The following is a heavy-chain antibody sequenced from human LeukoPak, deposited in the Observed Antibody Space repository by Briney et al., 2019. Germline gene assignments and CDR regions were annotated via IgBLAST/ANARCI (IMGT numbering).Heavy chain of an antibody. J-gene: IGHJ4*02. CDR3: ARTVVAKGFFDY. Sequence: ASVKVSCKASGYTFTSYDINWVRQATGQGLEWMGWMSPNSGNTGYAQKFQGRVTMTRNTSISTAYMELRSLRSDDTALYYCARTVVAKGFFDYWGQGTLVTVSS. V-gene: IGHV1-8*01. CDR2: MSPNSGNT. D-gene: IGHD2-21*01. CDR1: GYTFTSYD.